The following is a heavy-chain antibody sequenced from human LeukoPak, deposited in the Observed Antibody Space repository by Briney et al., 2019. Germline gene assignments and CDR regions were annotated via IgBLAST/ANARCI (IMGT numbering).Heavy chain of an antibody. D-gene: IGHD6-13*01. J-gene: IGHJ4*02. CDR2: IYYSGTT. CDR3: ARMGAIAGASANPDH. V-gene: IGHV4-59*01. Sequence: PSETLSLTCSVSGGSISGYFWSWIRQPPGKGLEWIGYIYYSGTTSYNPSLRSRVTMSADTSKNQFSLNLSSVTAADTAVYYCARMGAIAGASANPDHWGQGTLVTVSS. CDR1: GGSISGYF.